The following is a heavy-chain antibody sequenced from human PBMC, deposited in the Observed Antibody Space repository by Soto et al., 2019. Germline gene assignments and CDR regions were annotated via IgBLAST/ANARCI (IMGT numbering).Heavy chain of an antibody. D-gene: IGHD3-10*01. CDR1: GGSISSSDW. CDR2: IYHSGST. CDR3: ARVPSYYYGSGSYHHYYYGMDV. Sequence: SETLSLTCAVSGGSISSSDWWSWVRQPPGKGLERIGEIYHSGSTNYNPSLKSRVTISVDKSKNQFSLKLSSVTAADTAVYYCARVPSYYYGSGSYHHYYYGMDVWGQGTTVTVSS. J-gene: IGHJ6*02. V-gene: IGHV4-4*02.